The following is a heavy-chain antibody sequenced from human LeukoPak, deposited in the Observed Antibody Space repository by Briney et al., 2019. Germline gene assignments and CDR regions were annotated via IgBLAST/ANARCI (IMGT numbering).Heavy chain of an antibody. D-gene: IGHD3/OR15-3a*01. Sequence: PSETLSLTCTVSGGSISSYYWSWIRQPPGKGLEWIGYIYYSGSTSYNPSLKSRVTISVDTSKNQFSLKLSSVTAADTAVYYCAYGLGPLDYWGQGTLVTVAS. V-gene: IGHV4-59*01. CDR1: GGSISSYY. J-gene: IGHJ4*02. CDR2: IYYSGST. CDR3: AYGLGPLDY.